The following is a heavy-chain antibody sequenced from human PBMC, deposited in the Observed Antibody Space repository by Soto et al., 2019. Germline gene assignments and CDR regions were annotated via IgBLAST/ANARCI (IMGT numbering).Heavy chain of an antibody. Sequence: EVQLVESGGGLVQPGRSLRLSCGASGFTFDEYGMHWVRQAPGKGLEWVSGISWNSGTIGYADSVKGRFTISRDNAKNSLYLQMSSLRAEDTALYYCAKSTGGTANGMDVWGQGTTVTLSS. V-gene: IGHV3-9*01. D-gene: IGHD2-8*02. CDR1: GFTFDEYG. CDR3: AKSTGGTANGMDV. CDR2: ISWNSGTI. J-gene: IGHJ6*02.